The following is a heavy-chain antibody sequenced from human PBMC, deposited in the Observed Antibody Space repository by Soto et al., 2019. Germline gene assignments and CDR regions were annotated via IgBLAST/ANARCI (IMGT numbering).Heavy chain of an antibody. V-gene: IGHV1-69*12. CDR2: IIPIFGTA. CDR1: GGTFSSYA. CDR3: AGGGGGGYLYDY. J-gene: IGHJ4*02. D-gene: IGHD3-22*01. Sequence: QVQLVQSGAEVKKPGSSVKVSCKASGGTFSSYAISWVRQAPGQGLEWMGGIIPIFGTANYAQKFQGRVTITADESTSTAYVARSRLRSEDTAVYYCAGGGGGGYLYDYWGQGTLVTVSS.